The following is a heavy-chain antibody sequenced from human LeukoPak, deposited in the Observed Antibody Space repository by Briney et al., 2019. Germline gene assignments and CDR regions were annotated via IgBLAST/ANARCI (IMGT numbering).Heavy chain of an antibody. CDR2: IYSGGST. D-gene: IGHD3-3*01. J-gene: IGHJ6*02. Sequence: GGSLRLPCAASGFTVSSNYMSWVRQAPGKGLEWVSVIYSGGSTYYADSVKGRFTISRDNSKNTLYLQMNSLRAEDTAVYYCARESNNTYDFWSGYYRSGGSYGMDVWGQGTTVTVSS. V-gene: IGHV3-66*02. CDR1: GFTVSSNY. CDR3: ARESNNTYDFWSGYYRSGGSYGMDV.